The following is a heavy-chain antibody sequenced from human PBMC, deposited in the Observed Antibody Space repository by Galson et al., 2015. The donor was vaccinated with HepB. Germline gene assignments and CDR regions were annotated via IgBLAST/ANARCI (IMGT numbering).Heavy chain of an antibody. V-gene: IGHV4-4*07. CDR2: ISVSEST. Sequence: SETLSLTCTVSGGSFDSYYWSWIRQPAGKGLEWIGRISVSESTKYNPSLKSRVGMSIDRSKKHFSLKLSSLTAADTAVYYCARDVDGNYLYDYWGQGILVTVSS. CDR3: ARDVDGNYLYDY. J-gene: IGHJ4*02. CDR1: GGSFDSYY. D-gene: IGHD1-7*01.